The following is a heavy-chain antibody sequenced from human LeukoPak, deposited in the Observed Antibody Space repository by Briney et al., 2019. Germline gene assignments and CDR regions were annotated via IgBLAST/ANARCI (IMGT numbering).Heavy chain of an antibody. CDR2: INHSGTT. J-gene: IGHJ4*02. V-gene: IGHV4-34*01. Sequence: SETLSLTCAVYGGSFTTYYWTWIRQPPGKGLEWIGEINHSGTTNYNPSLKSRVTISVDTSKNQFSLKLSSVTAADTAVYYCARGPRGSYGSGSSFIWGQGTLVTVSS. CDR3: ARGPRGSYGSGSSFI. CDR1: GGSFTTYY. D-gene: IGHD3-10*01.